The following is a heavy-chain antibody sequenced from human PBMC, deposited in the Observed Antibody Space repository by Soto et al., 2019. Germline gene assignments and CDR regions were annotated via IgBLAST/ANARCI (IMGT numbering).Heavy chain of an antibody. CDR2: IYYSGST. D-gene: IGHD4-17*01. V-gene: IGHV4-39*01. CDR1: GGSISSSSYY. Sequence: SETLSLTCTVSGGSISSSSYYWGWIRQPPGKGLEWIGSIYYSGSTYYNPSLKSRVTISVDTSKNQFSLKLSSVTAADTAVYYCASPKDYGDYYFDYWGQGTLVTVSS. J-gene: IGHJ4*02. CDR3: ASPKDYGDYYFDY.